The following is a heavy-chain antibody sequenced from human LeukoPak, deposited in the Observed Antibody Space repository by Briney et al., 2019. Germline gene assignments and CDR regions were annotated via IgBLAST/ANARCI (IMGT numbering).Heavy chain of an antibody. D-gene: IGHD2-15*01. Sequence: GASVKVSCKASGYTFTSYDINWVRQATGQGLEWMGWMNPNSVNTGYAQKFQGRVTMTRNTSMSTVYMELSSLRSEDTAVYYCARDRYCSGGSCSTPTNWFDPWGQGTLVTVSS. V-gene: IGHV1-8*01. CDR2: MNPNSVNT. J-gene: IGHJ5*02. CDR3: ARDRYCSGGSCSTPTNWFDP. CDR1: GYTFTSYD.